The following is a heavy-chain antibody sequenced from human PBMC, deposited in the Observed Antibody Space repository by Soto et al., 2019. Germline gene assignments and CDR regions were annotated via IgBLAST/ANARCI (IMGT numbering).Heavy chain of an antibody. Sequence: EVQLVESGGGLVKPGGSLRLSFAASGFTFSSYSMIWVRQAPGKGLEWVSSISSSSSYIYYADSVKGRFTISRDDAKSSLYLQMNRLRAEDTAVYYCARAGGDCDWGQGTLVTVSS. J-gene: IGHJ4*02. CDR2: ISSSSSYI. CDR1: GFTFSSYS. CDR3: ARAGGDCD. D-gene: IGHD2-21*02. V-gene: IGHV3-21*01.